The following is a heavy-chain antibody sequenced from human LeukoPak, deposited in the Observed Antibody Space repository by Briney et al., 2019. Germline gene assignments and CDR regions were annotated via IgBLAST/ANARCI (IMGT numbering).Heavy chain of an antibody. V-gene: IGHV4-61*05. CDR1: GASISSSRYC. Sequence: SETLSLTCTVSGASISSSRYCWGWIRQPPGKGLEWIGRIYTSGSTNYNPSLKSRVTMSVDTSKNQFSLKLSSVTAADTAVYYCARHPPPLTYYYMDVWAKGPRSPSP. CDR2: IYTSGST. J-gene: IGHJ6*03. CDR3: ARHPPPLTYYYMDV.